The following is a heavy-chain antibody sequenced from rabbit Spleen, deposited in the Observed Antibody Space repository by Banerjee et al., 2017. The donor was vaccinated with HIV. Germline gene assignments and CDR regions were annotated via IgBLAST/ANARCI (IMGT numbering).Heavy chain of an antibody. V-gene: IGHV1S45*01. CDR1: GFSFSSGYW. CDR2: IYGGDGGST. J-gene: IGHJ4*01. CDR3: ARDGSGWGANFNL. D-gene: IGHD4-1*01. Sequence: QEQLVESGGGLVQPEGSLTLTCTASGFSFSSGYWMCWVRQAPGKGLEWIGCIYGGDGGSTYYASWAKGRFTISKTSSTTVTLQMTSLTAADMATYFCARDGSGWGANFNLWGPGTLVTVS.